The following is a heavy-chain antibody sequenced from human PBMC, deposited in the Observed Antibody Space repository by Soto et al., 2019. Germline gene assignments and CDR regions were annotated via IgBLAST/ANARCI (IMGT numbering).Heavy chain of an antibody. Sequence: GASVKVSCKASGYTFTSYGISWVRQAPGQGLEWMGWISAYNGNTNYAQKLQGRVTMTTDTSTSTAYMELRSLRSDDTAVYYCARDEGVYSYDSSGYPPPYWGQGTLVTVSS. D-gene: IGHD3-22*01. J-gene: IGHJ4*02. CDR3: ARDEGVYSYDSSGYPPPY. CDR2: ISAYNGNT. CDR1: GYTFTSYG. V-gene: IGHV1-18*01.